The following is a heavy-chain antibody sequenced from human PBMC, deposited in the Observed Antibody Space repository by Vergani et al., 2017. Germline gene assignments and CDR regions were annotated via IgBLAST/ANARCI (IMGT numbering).Heavy chain of an antibody. CDR1: GGSISSYY. J-gene: IGHJ5*02. CDR2: LYYSGST. V-gene: IGHV4-59*07. D-gene: IGHD2-2*01. Sequence: QVQLQESGPGLVKPSDTLSLTCTVSGGSISSYYWSWIRQPPGKGLEWIGYLYYSGSTNYNPSLKSRVTISVDTSKNQFSLKLSSVTAADTAVYYLARQISDIVVVPAANWFDPWGQGTLVTVYS. CDR3: ARQISDIVVVPAANWFDP.